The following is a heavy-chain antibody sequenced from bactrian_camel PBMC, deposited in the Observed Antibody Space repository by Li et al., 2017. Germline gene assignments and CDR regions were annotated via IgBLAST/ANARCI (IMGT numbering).Heavy chain of an antibody. CDR2: FSSGDGTP. Sequence: HVQLVESGGGSVQAGGSLRLSCVASQIKARMAWFRQAPGKEREGIALFSSGDGTPSYADVVKGRFTISRDNAENILYLQMNSLKPEDTAMYYCASAKVASYCHGGVSRIAELAYRGQGTQVTVS. D-gene: IGHD1*01. J-gene: IGHJ4*01. V-gene: IGHV3S68*01. CDR3: ASAKVASYCHGGVSRIAELAY. CDR1: QIKAR.